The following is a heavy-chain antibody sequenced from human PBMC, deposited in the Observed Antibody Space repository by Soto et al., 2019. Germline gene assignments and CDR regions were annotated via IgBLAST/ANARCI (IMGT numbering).Heavy chain of an antibody. CDR3: AQGGSYYDFWSGYYTDRYYYYGMDV. CDR1: GGTFSSYA. V-gene: IGHV1-69*01. J-gene: IGHJ6*02. CDR2: IIPIFGTA. D-gene: IGHD3-3*01. Sequence: QVQLVQSGAEVQKPGSSVKVSCKASGGTFSSYAISWVRQAPGQGLEWMGGIIPIFGTANYAQKFQGRVTITADESTSTAYMELSSLRSEDTAVYYCAQGGSYYDFWSGYYTDRYYYYGMDVWGQGTTVTVSS.